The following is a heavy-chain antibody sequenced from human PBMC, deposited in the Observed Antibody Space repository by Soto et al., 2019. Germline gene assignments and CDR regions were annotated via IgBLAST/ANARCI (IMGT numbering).Heavy chain of an antibody. Sequence: GGSLRLSCAASGFTFSSYAMHWVRQAPGKGLEWVAVISYDGSNKYYADSVKGRFTISRDNSKNSLYLQMNSLRAEDTAVYYCARLICSTTSCPRHYFDYWGQGTLVTVSS. CDR1: GFTFSSYA. CDR2: ISYDGSNK. CDR3: ARLICSTTSCPRHYFDY. J-gene: IGHJ4*02. D-gene: IGHD2-2*01. V-gene: IGHV3-30-3*01.